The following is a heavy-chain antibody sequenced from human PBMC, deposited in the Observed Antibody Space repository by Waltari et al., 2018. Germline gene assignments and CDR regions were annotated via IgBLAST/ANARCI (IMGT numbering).Heavy chain of an antibody. V-gene: IGHV3-21*01. CDR2: ISSSSSYI. Sequence: EVQLVESGGGLVKPGGSLRLSCAASGFTFSSYRMNWVRQAPGKGLEWVSSISSSSSYIYYADSVKGRFTISRDNAKNSLYLQMNSLRAEDTAVYYCARDNFRTDPDAFDIWGQGTMVTVSS. J-gene: IGHJ3*02. CDR1: GFTFSSYR. CDR3: ARDNFRTDPDAFDI. D-gene: IGHD2-2*01.